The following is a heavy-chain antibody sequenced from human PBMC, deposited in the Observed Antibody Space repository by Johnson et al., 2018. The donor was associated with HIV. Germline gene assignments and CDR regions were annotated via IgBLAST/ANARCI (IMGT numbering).Heavy chain of an antibody. CDR2: ISSSGTAI. CDR3: ARDRFHPHAFDI. CDR1: EFTFSDYY. V-gene: IGHV3-11*04. D-gene: IGHD3-10*01. Sequence: QVQLVESGGGLVKPGGSLRLSCAASEFTFSDYYMTWIRQAPGKGLEWLSYISSSGTAIYYADSVKGRFTISRDNAKNSLYLQMNRLRTDDTTVYYCARDRFHPHAFDIWGQGTMVTVSS. J-gene: IGHJ3*02.